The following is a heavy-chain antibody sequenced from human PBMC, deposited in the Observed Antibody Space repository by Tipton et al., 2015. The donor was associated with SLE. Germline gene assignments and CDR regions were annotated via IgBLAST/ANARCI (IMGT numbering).Heavy chain of an antibody. Sequence: TLSLTCTVSGASIGSYYWSWIRQPPGKGLEWIGYLHDRGTTSYNPSLKSRVTISVDTSKSQLSLKLTSVTAADTGVSFCARTGEQQPPQDHYYYYGMDVWGQGTTVTVSS. CDR3: ARTGEQQPPQDHYYYYGMDV. CDR1: GASIGSYY. J-gene: IGHJ6*02. V-gene: IGHV4-59*01. CDR2: LHDRGTT. D-gene: IGHD6-13*01.